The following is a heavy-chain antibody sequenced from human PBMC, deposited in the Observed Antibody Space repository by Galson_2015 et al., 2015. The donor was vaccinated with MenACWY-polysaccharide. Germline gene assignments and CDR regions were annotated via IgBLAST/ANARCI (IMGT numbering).Heavy chain of an antibody. CDR3: AKPAVAGPYYYYDGMDV. D-gene: IGHD6-19*01. V-gene: IGHV3-23*01. CDR2: ISSSGGST. Sequence: SLRISCAASGFTFSTYAMSWVRQARGKGLEWVSDISSSGGSTYYADSVKGRFTISRDNSKNTLYLQMNSLTAEDTAVYYCAKPAVAGPYYYYDGMDVWGQGTTVTVSS. J-gene: IGHJ6*02. CDR1: GFTFSTYA.